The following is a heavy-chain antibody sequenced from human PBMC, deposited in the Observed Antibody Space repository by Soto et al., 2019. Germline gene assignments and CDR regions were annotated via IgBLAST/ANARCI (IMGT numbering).Heavy chain of an antibody. CDR2: ISYDGSNK. CDR3: AKRVENEPDFWSGYPSDDAFDI. Sequence: GGSLRLSCAASGFTFSSYDMHWVRQAPGKGLEWVAVISYDGSNKYYADSVKGRFTISRDNSKNTLYLQMNSLRAEDTDVNYCAKRVENEPDFWSGYPSDDAFDIWGQGTMVTVSS. CDR1: GFTFSSYD. J-gene: IGHJ3*02. D-gene: IGHD3-3*01. V-gene: IGHV3-30*18.